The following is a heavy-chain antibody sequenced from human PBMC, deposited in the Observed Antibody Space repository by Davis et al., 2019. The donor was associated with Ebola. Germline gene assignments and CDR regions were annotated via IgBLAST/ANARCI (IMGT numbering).Heavy chain of an antibody. V-gene: IGHV3-30*18. CDR1: GFSFSIYG. J-gene: IGHJ4*02. D-gene: IGHD3-10*01. CDR3: AQEYCSNSGSYCTVFDH. Sequence: GESLKISCAASGFSFSIYGMHWVRQAPGKGLEWVAGISYHGNYKYYIDSVKGRFTISRDNSDNTLYLQMNSLRGDDTAVYYCAQEYCSNSGSYCTVFDHWGQGTLVTVSS. CDR2: ISYHGNYK.